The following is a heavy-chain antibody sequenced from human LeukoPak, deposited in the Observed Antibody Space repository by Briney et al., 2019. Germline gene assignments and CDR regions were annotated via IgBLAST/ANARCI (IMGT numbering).Heavy chain of an antibody. CDR1: GDSFSSNRAA. J-gene: IGHJ4*02. Sequence: QTLSLTSALSGDSFSSNRAAWSWNRPSPSSGLEWLGGTFYRSKWYNDYAVSVKRRIIISPDTSKNHFSLQLNSVTPEDTAVYYCARDYDYGAYGTFEDYWGQGTLVTVSS. CDR3: ARDYDYGAYGTFEDY. V-gene: IGHV6-1*01. D-gene: IGHD4-17*01. CDR2: TFYRSKWYN.